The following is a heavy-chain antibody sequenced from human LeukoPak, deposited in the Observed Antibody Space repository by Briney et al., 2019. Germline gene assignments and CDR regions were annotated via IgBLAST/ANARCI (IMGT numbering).Heavy chain of an antibody. CDR1: GGSISSSSYY. CDR2: IYYSGST. Sequence: SETLSLTCTVSGGSISSSSYYWGWIRQPPGKGLEWIGSIYYSGSTYYNPSLKSRVTISVDTSKNQFSLKLSSVTAADTAVYYCARGVGSGSYYNVWHYEGWFDPWGQGTLVTVSS. CDR3: ARGVGSGSYYNVWHYEGWFDP. J-gene: IGHJ5*02. D-gene: IGHD3-10*01. V-gene: IGHV4-39*07.